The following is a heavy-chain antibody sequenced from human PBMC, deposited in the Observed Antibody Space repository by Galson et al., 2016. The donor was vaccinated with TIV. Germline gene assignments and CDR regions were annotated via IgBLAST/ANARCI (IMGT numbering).Heavy chain of an antibody. CDR3: VRARSLTDLAARPGDDAFDF. D-gene: IGHD7-27*01. CDR1: GFTFSKFD. J-gene: IGHJ3*01. Sequence: SLRLSCAGSGFTFSKFDMHWVRQTTGDGLEWVSGIGTTADTYYSKSVKGRFTISRDNGLNSVYLQMNILRPGDTAMYYCVRARSLTDLAARPGDDAFDFWGRGTIVTVFS. CDR2: IGTTADT. V-gene: IGHV3-13*01.